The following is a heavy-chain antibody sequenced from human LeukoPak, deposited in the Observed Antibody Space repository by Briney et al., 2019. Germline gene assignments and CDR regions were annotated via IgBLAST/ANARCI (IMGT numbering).Heavy chain of an antibody. V-gene: IGHV3-74*01. J-gene: IGHJ4*02. CDR1: GFTFDDYA. Sequence: GGSLRLSCAASGFTFDDYAMHWVRQAPGKGLVWVSRIKSDGSSTSYADSVKGRFTISRDNAKNTLYLQTNSLRAEDTAVYYCAGRYCSGTSCYFYWGQGTLVTVSS. CDR2: IKSDGSST. D-gene: IGHD2-2*01. CDR3: AGRYCSGTSCYFY.